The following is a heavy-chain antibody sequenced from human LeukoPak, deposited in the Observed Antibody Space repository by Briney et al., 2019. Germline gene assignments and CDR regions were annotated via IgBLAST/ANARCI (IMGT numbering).Heavy chain of an antibody. CDR2: IYTCGRT. J-gene: IGHJ5*02. CDR1: GGSMSNYY. CDR3: ARISNYYDSSGYHNWFDP. D-gene: IGHD3-22*01. Sequence: PSETLSLTCTVSGGSMSNYYWTWIRQPAGKGLEWIGRIYTCGRTNYNPSLKSRVTMSLDTSKNQFSVKLSSVTAADTAVYYCARISNYYDSSGYHNWFDPWGQGTLVTVSS. V-gene: IGHV4-4*07.